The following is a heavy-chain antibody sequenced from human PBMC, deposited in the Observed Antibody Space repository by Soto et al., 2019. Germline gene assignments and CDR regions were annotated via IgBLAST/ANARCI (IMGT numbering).Heavy chain of an antibody. CDR1: GGSFSGYY. J-gene: IGHJ4*02. V-gene: IGHV4-34*01. Sequence: SETLSLTCAVYGGSFSGYYWSWIRQPPGKGLEWIGEINHSGSTNYNPSLKSRVTISVDTSKNQFSLKLSSVTAADTAVYYCASDHIRGEPIDYWGQGTLVTVSS. D-gene: IGHD2-21*01. CDR3: ASDHIRGEPIDY. CDR2: INHSGST.